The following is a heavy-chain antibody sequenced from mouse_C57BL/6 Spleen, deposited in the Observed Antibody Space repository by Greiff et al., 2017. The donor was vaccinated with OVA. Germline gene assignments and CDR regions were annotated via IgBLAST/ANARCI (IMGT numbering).Heavy chain of an antibody. J-gene: IGHJ4*01. CDR2: INPSTGGT. CDR3: ARYAMDY. V-gene: IGHV1-42*01. Sequence: EVQLQQSGPELVKPGASVKISCKASGYSFTGYYMNWVKQSPEKSLEWIGEINPSTGGTTYNQKFKAKATLTVDKSSSTAYMQLKSLTSKDSAVYYCARYAMDYWGQGTSVTVSS. CDR1: GYSFTGYY.